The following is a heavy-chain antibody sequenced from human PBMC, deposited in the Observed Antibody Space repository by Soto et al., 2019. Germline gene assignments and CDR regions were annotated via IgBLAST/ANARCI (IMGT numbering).Heavy chain of an antibody. Sequence: GGSLRLGCSASGFTFSTYAMNWVRQAPGKGLEWVSALSGSGGTTYYADSVRGRFTISRDNSKNTLFLQMSSLRAEDTALYYCAKQRAGYGSGSDTFYFDFWGQGTMVTVSS. J-gene: IGHJ4*02. D-gene: IGHD3-10*01. CDR1: GFTFSTYA. CDR2: LSGSGGTT. CDR3: AKQRAGYGSGSDTFYFDF. V-gene: IGHV3-23*01.